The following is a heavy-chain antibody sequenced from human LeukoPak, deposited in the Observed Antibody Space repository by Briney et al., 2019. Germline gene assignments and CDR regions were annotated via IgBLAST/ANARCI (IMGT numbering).Heavy chain of an antibody. D-gene: IGHD7-27*01. CDR2: IKTKRDGGTT. V-gene: IGHV3-15*01. J-gene: IGHJ5*02. CDR1: GFTFSNAW. CDR3: ASIHTSNWGKGGRWFDP. Sequence: GGSLRLSCTASGFTFSNAWMSWVRQAPGKGLEWVGRIKTKRDGGTTEYAAPVKGRFTISRDDSKNTLFLQMNSLKTEDTAVYYCASIHTSNWGKGGRWFDPWGQGTLVTVSS.